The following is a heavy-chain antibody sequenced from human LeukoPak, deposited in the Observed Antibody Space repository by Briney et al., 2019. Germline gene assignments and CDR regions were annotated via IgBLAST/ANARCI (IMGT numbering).Heavy chain of an antibody. Sequence: GESLRLSCAASGFTFDTYAMSWVRQAPGKGLEWGSVISGSGDSTEYADSVKGRFTISRDNSRNTLSLQMNNLRAEDTATYYCARDTYYSGSYIWFDPRGQGTLVTVSS. D-gene: IGHD1-26*01. V-gene: IGHV3-23*01. CDR1: GFTFDTYA. J-gene: IGHJ5*02. CDR2: ISGSGDST. CDR3: ARDTYYSGSYIWFDP.